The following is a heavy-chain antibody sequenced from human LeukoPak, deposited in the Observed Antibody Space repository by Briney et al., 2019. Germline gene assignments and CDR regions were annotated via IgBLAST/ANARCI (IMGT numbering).Heavy chain of an antibody. Sequence: GGSLRLSCAASGFTVGSNYMSWVRQAPGKGLEWVSVIYSGGSTYYADSVKGRFTISRDNSKNTLYLQMNSLRAEDTAVYYCARYYYDSSGYTPGWGQGTLVTVSS. CDR2: IYSGGST. J-gene: IGHJ4*02. CDR3: ARYYYDSSGYTPG. D-gene: IGHD3-22*01. V-gene: IGHV3-66*01. CDR1: GFTVGSNY.